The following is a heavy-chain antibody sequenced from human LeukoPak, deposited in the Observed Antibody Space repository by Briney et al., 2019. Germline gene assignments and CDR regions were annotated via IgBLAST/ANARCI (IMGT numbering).Heavy chain of an antibody. V-gene: IGHV1-18*01. Sequence: ASVTVSSKASGYTFTSYGISWVRQAPGQGLEWMGWISAYNGNTNYAQKLQGRVTMTTDTSTSTAYMELRSLRSDDTAVYYCARSGSGGNYYYGMDVWGQGTTVTVSS. D-gene: IGHD3-10*01. J-gene: IGHJ6*02. CDR2: ISAYNGNT. CDR1: GYTFTSYG. CDR3: ARSGSGGNYYYGMDV.